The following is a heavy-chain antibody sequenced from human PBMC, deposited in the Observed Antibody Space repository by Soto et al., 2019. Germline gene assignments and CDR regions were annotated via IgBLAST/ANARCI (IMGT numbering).Heavy chain of an antibody. D-gene: IGHD6-6*01. CDR2: SIPIFGTA. CDR1: GGTFSSYA. CDR3: ARPEGYSSSSGYYYYGMDV. Sequence: QVQLVQSGAEVKKPGSSVKVSCKASGGTFSSYAISWVRQAPGQGLEWMGGSIPIFGTANYAQKFQGRVTITADKSTSTAYMELSSLRSEDTAVYYCARPEGYSSSSGYYYYGMDVWGQGTTVTVSS. J-gene: IGHJ6*02. V-gene: IGHV1-69*06.